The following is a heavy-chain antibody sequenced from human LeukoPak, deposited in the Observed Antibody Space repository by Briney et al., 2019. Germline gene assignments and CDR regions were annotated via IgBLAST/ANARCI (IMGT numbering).Heavy chain of an antibody. V-gene: IGHV4-59*08. CDR2: IYYSGST. CDR1: GGSISSYY. CDR3: ATYYDSSGYYEDY. D-gene: IGHD3-22*01. J-gene: IGHJ4*02. Sequence: KPSETLSLTCTVSGGSISSYYWSWIRQPPGKGLEWIGYIYYSGSTNYNPSLKSRVTISVDTSKNQFSLKLSSVTAADTAVYYCATYYDSSGYYEDYWGQGTLVTVSS.